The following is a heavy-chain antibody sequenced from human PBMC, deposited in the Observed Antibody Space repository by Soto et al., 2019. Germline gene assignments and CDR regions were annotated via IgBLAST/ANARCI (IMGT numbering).Heavy chain of an antibody. D-gene: IGHD3-10*01. CDR3: AREGRYYASGRFWWFDP. Sequence: SETLSLTCAVYGGSFSDYYWSWIRQPPGKGLEWIGEINHSGSTNYNPSLKSRVTISVDTSKNQFSLKLSSVTAADTAVYYCAREGRYYASGRFWWFDPWGQGTLVTVSS. CDR2: INHSGST. J-gene: IGHJ5*02. CDR1: GGSFSDYY. V-gene: IGHV4-34*01.